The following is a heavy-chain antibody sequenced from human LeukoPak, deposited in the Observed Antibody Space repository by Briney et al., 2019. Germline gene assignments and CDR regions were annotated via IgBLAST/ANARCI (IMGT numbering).Heavy chain of an antibody. D-gene: IGHD5-12*01. CDR1: GFTFSSYW. CDR2: IKQDGSEK. V-gene: IGHV3-7*05. Sequence: PGGSLRLSCAASGFTFSSYWMSWVRQAPGKGLEWVANIKQDGSEKYYVDSVKGRFTISRDNAKNSLYLQMYSLRAEDTAVYYCARDGSLYYYYGMDVWGQGTTVTVSS. J-gene: IGHJ6*02. CDR3: ARDGSLYYYYGMDV.